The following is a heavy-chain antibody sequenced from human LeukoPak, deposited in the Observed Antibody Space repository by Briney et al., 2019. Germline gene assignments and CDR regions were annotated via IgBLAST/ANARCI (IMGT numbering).Heavy chain of an antibody. CDR3: VKGACSSGCSGNH. V-gene: IGHV3-23*01. CDR1: GITFSDSA. CDR2: ITDSYNT. J-gene: IGHJ5*02. D-gene: IGHD6-19*01. Sequence: PGGSLRLSCAASGITFSDSAMYWARQAPGKGLECVSAITDSYNTYYGDSVKGRFTISRDNSKKTLYLQMNSLRVDDTALYYCVKGACSSGCSGNHWGQGTRVIVSS.